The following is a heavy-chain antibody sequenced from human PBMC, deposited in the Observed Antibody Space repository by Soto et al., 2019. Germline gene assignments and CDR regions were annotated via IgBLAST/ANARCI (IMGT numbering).Heavy chain of an antibody. CDR3: ARGLFGDKVDS. D-gene: IGHD3-3*01. V-gene: IGHV4-30-4*01. CDR2: IYDSGST. Sequence: QVQLQESGPGLVKPSQTLSLTCTIAGGSISSGDYYWSWIRQPPGKGLEWIGHIYDSGSTYNNPSLNSRVTISIDPSENQFSLNLRSVTAADTAVYYCARGLFGDKVDSWGQGTLVTVSS. J-gene: IGHJ4*02. CDR1: GGSISSGDYY.